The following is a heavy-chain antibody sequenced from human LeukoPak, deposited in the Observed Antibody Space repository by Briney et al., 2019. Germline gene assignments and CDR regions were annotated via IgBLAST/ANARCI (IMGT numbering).Heavy chain of an antibody. CDR3: ARDTEYSSYGMDV. CDR1: GYTFTTYG. Sequence: ASVKVSCKASGYTFTTYGISWVRQAPGQWLEWMGWISACNGNTNYAQKFQGRVTLTTDTSTSTAYMELRSLRADDTAVYYCARDTEYSSYGMDVWGQGTTVTVSS. V-gene: IGHV1-18*01. D-gene: IGHD6-6*01. J-gene: IGHJ6*02. CDR2: ISACNGNT.